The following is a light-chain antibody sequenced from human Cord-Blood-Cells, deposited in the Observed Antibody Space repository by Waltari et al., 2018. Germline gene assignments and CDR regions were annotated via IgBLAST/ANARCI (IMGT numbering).Light chain of an antibody. J-gene: IGLJ2*01. CDR2: EVS. Sequence: QSALTQPASVSGSPGQSITISCTETSSDVGGYNYVSWYQQHPGNAPKLMIYEVSNRPSGVSNRFSGSKSGNTASLTISGLQAEDEADYYCSSYTSSSTLVFGGGTKLTVL. CDR1: SSDVGGYNY. V-gene: IGLV2-14*01. CDR3: SSYTSSSTLV.